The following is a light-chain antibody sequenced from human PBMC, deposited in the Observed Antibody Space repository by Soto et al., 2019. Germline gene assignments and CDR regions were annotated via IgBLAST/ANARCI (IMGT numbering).Light chain of an antibody. CDR3: QQYVTSPPGYT. J-gene: IGKJ2*01. V-gene: IGKV3-20*01. Sequence: EIVLTQSPATLSLSPGERATLSCRASQSVSIFLTWYQQKPGQAPRLLIYGASNRASGVPDRFSSGWSGTDFTLTISRLEPEDFAVYYCQQYVTSPPGYTFGQGTELRIK. CDR1: QSVSIF. CDR2: GAS.